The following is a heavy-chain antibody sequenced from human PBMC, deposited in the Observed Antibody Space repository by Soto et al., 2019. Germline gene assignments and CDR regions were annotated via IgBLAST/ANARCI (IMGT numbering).Heavy chain of an antibody. J-gene: IGHJ5*02. D-gene: IGHD3-3*01. CDR2: ISAYNGNT. Sequence: ASVKVSCKASGYTFTSYGISWVRQAPGQGLEWMGWISAYNGNTNYAQKLQGRVTMTTDTSTSTAYMELRSLRSDDTAVYYCARDPITIFGVVIPRNWFDPWRQGTLVTVSS. CDR1: GYTFTSYG. CDR3: ARDPITIFGVVIPRNWFDP. V-gene: IGHV1-18*01.